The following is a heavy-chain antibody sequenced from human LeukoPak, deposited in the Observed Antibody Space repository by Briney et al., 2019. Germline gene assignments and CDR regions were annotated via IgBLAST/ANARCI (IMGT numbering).Heavy chain of an antibody. Sequence: ASVKVSCKSSGYTFTSYAMNWVRQAPGQGLELMGWINTNTGNPTYAQGFTGRFVFSLDTSVSTAYLQISSLKAEDTAVYYCARDLRGDAFDIWGQGTMVTVSS. CDR3: ARDLRGDAFDI. CDR1: GYTFTSYA. J-gene: IGHJ3*02. V-gene: IGHV7-4-1*02. D-gene: IGHD5/OR15-5a*01. CDR2: INTNTGNP.